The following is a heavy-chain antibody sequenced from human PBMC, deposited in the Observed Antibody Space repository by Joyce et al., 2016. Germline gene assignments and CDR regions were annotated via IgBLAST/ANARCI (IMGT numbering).Heavy chain of an antibody. CDR1: GGTVSSYT. CDR3: ARDGSGSRGAPNWFDP. D-gene: IGHD3-10*01. CDR2: IIPILRTA. V-gene: IGHV1-69*08. J-gene: IGHJ5*02. Sequence: QVQLVQSGAEVKKPGSSVKVSCKASGGTVSSYTISWVRQAPGQGLEWMGRIIPILRTANYAQKFQGRLTITADKSTSTAYMELTRLGSEDTAIYYCARDGSGSRGAPNWFDPWGQGTLVTVSS.